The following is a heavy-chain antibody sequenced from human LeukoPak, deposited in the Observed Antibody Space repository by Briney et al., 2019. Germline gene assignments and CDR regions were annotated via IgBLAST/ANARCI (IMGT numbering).Heavy chain of an antibody. CDR2: IYPGDSDT. D-gene: IGHD3-10*01. Sequence: GESLKISCKGSGYSFTSYWIGWVRQMPGKGLEWMGIIYPGDSDTRYSPSFQGQVTISADKSISTAYLQWSSLKASDTAMYYCARSSRGPLWFGELLSSYYYGMDVWGQGTTVTVSS. CDR3: ARSSRGPLWFGELLSSYYYGMDV. CDR1: GYSFTSYW. J-gene: IGHJ6*02. V-gene: IGHV5-51*01.